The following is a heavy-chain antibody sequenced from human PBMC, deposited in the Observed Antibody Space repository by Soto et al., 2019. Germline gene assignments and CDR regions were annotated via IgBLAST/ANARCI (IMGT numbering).Heavy chain of an antibody. V-gene: IGHV3-30-3*01. D-gene: IGHD1-26*01. CDR3: ARRGRQAGNNGCDS. CDR1: GFTLSSYA. J-gene: IGHJ5*01. CDR2: ISNDETYK. Sequence: QVQLVESGGGVVQPGTSLRLSCAASGFTLSSYAMHWVRQPPGKGLEWVAVISNDETYKEYADSVKGRFTITRDNSKNTEDLQMNSLRVEDTAVYYWARRGRQAGNNGCDSWGQGVLVTVSS.